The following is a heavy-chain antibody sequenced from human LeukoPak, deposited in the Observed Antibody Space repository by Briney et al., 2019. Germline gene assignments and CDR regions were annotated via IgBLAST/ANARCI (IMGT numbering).Heavy chain of an antibody. CDR3: AKDGGLLPLYYYYYYYMDV. CDR1: GFTFDDYA. CDR2: ISGDGGST. Sequence: GGSLRLSCAASGFTFDDYAMHWVRQAPGKGLEWVSLISGDGGSTYYADSVKGRFTISRDNSKNSLYLQMNSLRTEDTALYYCAKDGGLLPLYYYYYYYMDVWGKGTTVTVSS. D-gene: IGHD2-15*01. J-gene: IGHJ6*03. V-gene: IGHV3-43*02.